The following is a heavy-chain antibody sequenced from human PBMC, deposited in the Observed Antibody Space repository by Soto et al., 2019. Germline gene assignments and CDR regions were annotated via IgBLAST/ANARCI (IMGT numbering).Heavy chain of an antibody. CDR2: ISSSGSTI. CDR1: GFTFSSYE. D-gene: IGHD3-22*01. Sequence: GGSLRLSCAASGFTFSSYEMNWVRQAPGKGLEWVSYISSSGSTIYYADSVKGRFTISRDNAKNSLYLQMNSLRAEDTAVYYCARDKYDYDSSGYYYDYWGQGTLVTVSS. J-gene: IGHJ4*02. V-gene: IGHV3-48*03. CDR3: ARDKYDYDSSGYYYDY.